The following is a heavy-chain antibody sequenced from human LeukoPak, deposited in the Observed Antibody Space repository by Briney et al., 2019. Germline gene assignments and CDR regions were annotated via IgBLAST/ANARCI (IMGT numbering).Heavy chain of an antibody. V-gene: IGHV3-21*01. D-gene: IGHD5-18*01. CDR3: ARSRGYSYGYGDDY. J-gene: IGHJ4*02. CDR1: GFTFSSYG. CDR2: ISSSSSYI. Sequence: GGSLRLSCAASGFTFSSYGMHWVRQAPGKGLEWVSSISSSSSYIYYADSVKGRFTISRDNAKNSLYLQMNSLRAEDTAVYYCARSRGYSYGYGDDYWGQGTLVTVSS.